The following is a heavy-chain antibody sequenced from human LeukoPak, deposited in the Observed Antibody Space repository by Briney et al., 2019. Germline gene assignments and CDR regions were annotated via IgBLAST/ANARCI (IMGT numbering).Heavy chain of an antibody. CDR2: IHYSGST. V-gene: IGHV4-59*08. D-gene: IGHD6-19*01. CDR1: GGSISTYY. J-gene: IGHJ4*02. Sequence: SETLSLTCTVSGGSISTYYWSWIRQPPGKGLEWIGYIHYSGSTNYNPSLKSRVTISVDTSKNQFSLKLSSVTAADTAVYYCARHRGTGWYPYDYWGQGTLVTVSS. CDR3: ARHRGTGWYPYDY.